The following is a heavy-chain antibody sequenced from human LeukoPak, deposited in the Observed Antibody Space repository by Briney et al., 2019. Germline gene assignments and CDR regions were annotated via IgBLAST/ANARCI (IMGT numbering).Heavy chain of an antibody. V-gene: IGHV4-38-2*01. D-gene: IGHD3-10*01. J-gene: IGHJ3*02. CDR3: ARLTYYYASGSCYLDAFDI. CDR1: GYSISSGYY. Sequence: SETLSLSCVVSGYSISSGYYWGWIRQPPGKGLEWIGCIYHSGSTYYNPSLKSRVTISVDTSKNQFSLKLNSVTAADTAVYYCARLTYYYASGSCYLDAFDIWGQGTMVTVSS. CDR2: IYHSGST.